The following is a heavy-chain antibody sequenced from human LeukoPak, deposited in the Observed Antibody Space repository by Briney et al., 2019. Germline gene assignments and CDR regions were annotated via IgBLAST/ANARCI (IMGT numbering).Heavy chain of an antibody. CDR1: RYTPTSYA. J-gene: IGHJ6*03. CDR2: ISGSGGRT. Sequence: GGSLRLSCAPPRYTPTSYATSWGRPAPGEGLEWVSAISGSGGRTYSADSLKGRFTISRDNSKNTLYLQMNSQRAEDTAVYYCAKRSIGKPVQVWLNYYYMDVWGKGTTVTVSS. D-gene: IGHD5-18*01. V-gene: IGHV3-23*01. CDR3: AKRSIGKPVQVWLNYYYMDV.